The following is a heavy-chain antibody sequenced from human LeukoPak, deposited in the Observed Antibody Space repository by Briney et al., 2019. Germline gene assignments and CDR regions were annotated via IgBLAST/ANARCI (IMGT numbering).Heavy chain of an antibody. Sequence: GGSLRLSCAASGFTFSDYSMSWIRQAPGKGLEWVSYISRSGSTIYYADSVKARFTISRDNAKNSLYLQMNSLRAEDTAVYYCARDRGRWLQLGPSGYWGQGTLVTVSS. CDR3: ARDRGRWLQLGPSGY. J-gene: IGHJ4*02. CDR1: GFTFSDYS. D-gene: IGHD5-24*01. V-gene: IGHV3-11*04. CDR2: ISRSGSTI.